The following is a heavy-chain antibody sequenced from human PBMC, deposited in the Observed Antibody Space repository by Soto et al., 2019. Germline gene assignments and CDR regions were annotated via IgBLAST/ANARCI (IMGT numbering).Heavy chain of an antibody. CDR3: ARGGGPYVWFNEF. D-gene: IGHD3-16*01. J-gene: IGHJ4*02. Sequence: QEQLVQSGPEVRKPGSSVKVSCKDSGGLFSSFAISWVRQAPGEGLEWLGGIIPVFGSTNYAEKFQGRVTITADESTNTAYMELTSLTPGDTAMYYCARGGGPYVWFNEFWGQGTLVTVSS. CDR2: IIPVFGST. CDR1: GGLFSSFA. V-gene: IGHV1-69*01.